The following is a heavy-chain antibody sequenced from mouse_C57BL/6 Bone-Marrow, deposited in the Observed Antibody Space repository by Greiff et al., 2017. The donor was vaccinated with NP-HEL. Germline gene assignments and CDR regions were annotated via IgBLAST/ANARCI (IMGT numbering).Heavy chain of an antibody. Sequence: VQLQQSGAELARPGASVKLSCKASGYTFTSYGISWVKQRTGQGLEWIGEIYPRSGNTYYNEKFKGKATLTADKSSSTAYMELRSLTSEDSAVYFCARRGGYYGSSYYFDYGGQGTTLTVSS. V-gene: IGHV1-81*01. J-gene: IGHJ2*01. CDR3: ARRGGYYGSSYYFDY. CDR2: IYPRSGNT. D-gene: IGHD1-1*01. CDR1: GYTFTSYG.